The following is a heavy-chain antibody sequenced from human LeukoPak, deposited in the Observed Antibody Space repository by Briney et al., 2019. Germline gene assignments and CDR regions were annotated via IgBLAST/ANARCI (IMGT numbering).Heavy chain of an antibody. J-gene: IGHJ6*02. Sequence: PSETLSLTCAVYGGSFSGYYWSWIRQPPGKGLEWIGEINHSGSTNYNPSLKSRVTISVNTSKNQFSLKLSSVTAADTAGYYCARGFGMDVWGQGTTVTVSS. CDR3: ARGFGMDV. V-gene: IGHV4-34*01. CDR1: GGSFSGYY. CDR2: INHSGST.